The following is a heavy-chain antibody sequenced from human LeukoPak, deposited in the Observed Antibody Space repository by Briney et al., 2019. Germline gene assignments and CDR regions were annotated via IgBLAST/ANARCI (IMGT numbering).Heavy chain of an antibody. CDR3: ARGSRAVAIDY. V-gene: IGHV3-53*01. CDR1: GFTVSSNY. Sequence: GALRLSCAASGFTVSSNYMSWVRQAPGKGLEWVSVIYSGGSTYYADSVEGRFTISRDNSKNTLYLQMNSLRAEDTAVYYCARGSRAVAIDYWGQGTLVTVSS. J-gene: IGHJ4*02. D-gene: IGHD6-19*01. CDR2: IYSGGST.